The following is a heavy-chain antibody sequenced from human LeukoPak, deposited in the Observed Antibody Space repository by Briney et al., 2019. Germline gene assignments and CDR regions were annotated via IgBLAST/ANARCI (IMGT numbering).Heavy chain of an antibody. D-gene: IGHD2-15*01. V-gene: IGHV1-46*01. Sequence: ASVKVSCKASGYTFTSYYIHWVRQAPGQGLEWMGIINPSGGSTSYAQKFQGRVTMTRDTSTSTVYMELSSLRSEDTAVYYCARIQRGYCSGGSCYSYAFDIWGQGTMVTVSS. J-gene: IGHJ3*02. CDR2: INPSGGST. CDR1: GYTFTSYY. CDR3: ARIQRGYCSGGSCYSYAFDI.